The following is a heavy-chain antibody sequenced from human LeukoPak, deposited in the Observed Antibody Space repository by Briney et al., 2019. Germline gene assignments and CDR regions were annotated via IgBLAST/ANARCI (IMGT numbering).Heavy chain of an antibody. J-gene: IGHJ6*03. V-gene: IGHV4-59*01. CDR1: GGSISSYY. Sequence: SETLSLTCTVSGGSISSYYWSWIRQPPGKGLEWIGYIYYSGSTNYNPSLKSRVTISVDTSKNQFFLKLSSVTAADTAVYYCARGRKIYYYYYMDVWGKGTTVTVSS. CDR3: ARGRKIYYYYYMDV. CDR2: IYYSGST.